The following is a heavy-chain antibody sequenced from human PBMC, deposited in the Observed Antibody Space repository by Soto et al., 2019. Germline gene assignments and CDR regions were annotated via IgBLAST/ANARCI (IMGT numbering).Heavy chain of an antibody. Sequence: SETLSLTCAVSGGSISSGGYSWGWIRQPPGKGLEWIGYIYHSGSTYYNPSLKSRVTISVDRSKNQFSLKLSSVTAADTAVYYCARGTTVTAYYFDYWGQGTLVTVSS. D-gene: IGHD4-17*01. V-gene: IGHV4-30-2*01. CDR1: GGSISSGGYS. J-gene: IGHJ4*02. CDR3: ARGTTVTAYYFDY. CDR2: IYHSGST.